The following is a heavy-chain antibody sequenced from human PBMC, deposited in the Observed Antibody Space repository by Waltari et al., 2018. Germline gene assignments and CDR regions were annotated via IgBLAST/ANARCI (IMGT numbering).Heavy chain of an antibody. CDR2: IKLDALSP. Sequence: EVQLVESGGGVVQPGGSLRLSCAASGFTFDDYAMHWVRHGPGQALGWVSLIKLDALSPFYAASVRGQFTISRDNSKNTLYLQLNSLRPEDTAMYYCAKASRRGVALDDYFDYWGQGTLVTVSS. CDR1: GFTFDDYA. J-gene: IGHJ4*02. D-gene: IGHD1-1*01. CDR3: AKASRRGVALDDYFDY. V-gene: IGHV3-43D*04.